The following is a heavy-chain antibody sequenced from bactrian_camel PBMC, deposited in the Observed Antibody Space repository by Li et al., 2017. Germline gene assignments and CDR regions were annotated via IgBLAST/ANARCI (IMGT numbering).Heavy chain of an antibody. CDR1: GFTFSSYA. D-gene: IGHD6*01. CDR2: INSGGSST. Sequence: DVQLVESGGGLVQPGGSLRLSCAASGFTFSSYAMSWVRQAPGKGLEWVSAINSGGSSTHYADSLKGRFTISRDNAKNTLYLQMNGLKTEDTAMYICSADKDGGSCGFGVFGQGTQVTVS. J-gene: IGHJ4*01. V-gene: IGHV3S31*01.